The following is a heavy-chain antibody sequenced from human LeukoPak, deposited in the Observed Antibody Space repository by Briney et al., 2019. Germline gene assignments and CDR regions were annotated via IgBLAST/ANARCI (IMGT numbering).Heavy chain of an antibody. CDR1: KFTFSDYD. CDR3: TRWLLGYIGAFDL. CDR2: ISSSSSTI. D-gene: IGHD3-22*01. Sequence: GGSLRLSCAASKFTFSDYDMTWIRQAPGKGLEWVSYISSSSSTIYYADSVKGRFTISRDNAKNSLYLQMDSLKTEDTAVYYCTRWLLGYIGAFDLWGQGTMVTVSS. J-gene: IGHJ3*01. V-gene: IGHV3-11*01.